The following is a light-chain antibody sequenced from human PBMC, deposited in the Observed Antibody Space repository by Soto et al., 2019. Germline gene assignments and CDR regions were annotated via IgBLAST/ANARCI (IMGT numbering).Light chain of an antibody. CDR3: QQRSNWPKT. CDR2: TAS. V-gene: IGKV3D-20*02. J-gene: IGKJ5*01. Sequence: EIVLTQSPGTLSLSPGARATLSCRASQSVSSDYLSWCQQRPRQAPRLLINTASIRATAIPDRFSGSGSGTDFTLTISRLEPEDFAVYYCQQRSNWPKTFGQGTRLEIK. CDR1: QSVSSDY.